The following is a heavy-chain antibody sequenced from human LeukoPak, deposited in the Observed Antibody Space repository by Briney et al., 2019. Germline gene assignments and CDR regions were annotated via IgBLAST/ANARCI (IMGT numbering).Heavy chain of an antibody. CDR2: MNPINGNT. V-gene: IGHV1-8*01. J-gene: IGHJ4*02. Sequence: ASVKVSCKASGFTLTNYDINWVRQAPGQGLEWMGWMNPINGNTGYARKFQGRVTMTRDTSISTAYMELRSLTSEDTAVYYCARGWLQFTLGYWGQGTLVTVSS. CDR1: GFTLTNYD. CDR3: ARGWLQFTLGY. D-gene: IGHD5-24*01.